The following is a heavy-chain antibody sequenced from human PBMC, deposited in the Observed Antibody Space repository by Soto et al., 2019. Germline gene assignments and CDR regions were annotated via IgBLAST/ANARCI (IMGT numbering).Heavy chain of an antibody. J-gene: IGHJ4*02. Sequence: QLQESGPGLVKPSQTLSLTCTVSGDSITSGDNYWSWIRQPPGKGLEWIGYIYYSGRSYYTPFLKSRVTMSVDTSKNQFSLTLTSVTAADTAVYYCARGGGFDSWGRGTLVTVSS. CDR3: ARGGGFDS. CDR2: IYYSGRS. D-gene: IGHD3-16*01. CDR1: GDSITSGDNY. V-gene: IGHV4-30-4*01.